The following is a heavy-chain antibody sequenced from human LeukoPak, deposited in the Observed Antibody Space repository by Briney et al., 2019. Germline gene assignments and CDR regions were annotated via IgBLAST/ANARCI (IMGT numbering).Heavy chain of an antibody. CDR1: GGSISSGSYY. V-gene: IGHV4-61*02. CDR3: ARGRVAGVVVPAAIRL. Sequence: SETLSLTCTVSGGSISSGSYYWSWIRQPAGKGLEWIGRIYTSGSTNYNPSLKSRVTISVDKSKNQFSLKLSSVTAADTAVYYCARGRVAGVVVPAAIRLWGQGTLVTVSS. CDR2: IYTSGST. D-gene: IGHD2-2*01. J-gene: IGHJ4*02.